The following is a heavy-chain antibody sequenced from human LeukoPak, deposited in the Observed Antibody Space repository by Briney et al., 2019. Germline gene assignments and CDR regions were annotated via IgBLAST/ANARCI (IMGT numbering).Heavy chain of an antibody. CDR2: INPNSGGT. D-gene: IGHD4-23*01. CDR1: GYTFTGYY. J-gene: IGHJ4*02. V-gene: IGHV1-2*02. CDR3: ARAGAYYGGNGTPDY. Sequence: GASVKVSCKASGYTFTGYYMHWVRQAPGQGLEWMGWINPNSGGTNYAQKFQGRVTMTRDTSISTAYMELSRLRSDDTAVYYCARAGAYYGGNGTPDYWGQGTLVTVSS.